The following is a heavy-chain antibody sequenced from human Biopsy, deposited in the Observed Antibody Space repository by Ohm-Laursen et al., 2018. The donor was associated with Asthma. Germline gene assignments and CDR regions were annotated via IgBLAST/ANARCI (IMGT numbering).Heavy chain of an antibody. D-gene: IGHD3-10*01. V-gene: IGHV3-21*01. CDR1: GVSLSSFG. CDR3: ARDFTIGSGSPFHF. J-gene: IGHJ4*01. CDR2: ISSLSRYK. Sequence: SLRLSCTASGVSLSSFGMNWVRQAPGKGLEWVSSISSLSRYKYYSDSLRGRVTISRDNAKSSLHLQMSSLRAEDTAVYFCARDFTIGSGSPFHFWGPGTLVTVSS.